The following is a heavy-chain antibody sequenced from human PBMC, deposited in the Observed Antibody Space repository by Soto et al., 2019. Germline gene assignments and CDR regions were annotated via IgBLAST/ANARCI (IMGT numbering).Heavy chain of an antibody. CDR1: GGTFSSYT. Sequence: SVKVSCKASGGTFSSYTISWVRQAPGQGLEWMGRIIPILGIANYAQKFQGRVTITADKSTSTAYMELSSLRSEDTAVYYCARDDSSANNWFDPWGQGTLVTVSS. D-gene: IGHD3-22*01. CDR2: IIPILGIA. CDR3: ARDDSSANNWFDP. V-gene: IGHV1-69*04. J-gene: IGHJ5*02.